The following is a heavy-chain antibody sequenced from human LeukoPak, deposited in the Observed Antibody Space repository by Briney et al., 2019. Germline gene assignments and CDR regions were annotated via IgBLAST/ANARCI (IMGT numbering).Heavy chain of an antibody. CDR1: GFTFSSYG. CDR3: ANLARPLDY. Sequence: GGSLRLSCAASGFTFSSYGMHWVRQAPGKGLEWVAFIRYDGSNEYVDSVKGRFTISRDNSKNTLYLQMNSLKPEDTAVYYCANLARPLDYWGQGALVTVSS. J-gene: IGHJ4*02. CDR2: IRYDGSNE. V-gene: IGHV3-30*02. D-gene: IGHD6-6*01.